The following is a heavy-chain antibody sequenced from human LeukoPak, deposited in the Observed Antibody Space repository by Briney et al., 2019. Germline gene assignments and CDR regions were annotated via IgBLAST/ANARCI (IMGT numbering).Heavy chain of an antibody. Sequence: GGSLRLSCAASGFTFSSYAMHWVRQAPGKGLEYVSAISSNGGSTYYANSVKGRFTISRDNSKNTLYLQMGSLRAEDTAVYYCARAPRGTTVIPYYYYYYMDVWGKGTTVTVSS. CDR1: GFTFSSYA. CDR2: ISSNGGST. J-gene: IGHJ6*03. CDR3: ARAPRGTTVIPYYYYYYMDV. V-gene: IGHV3-64*01. D-gene: IGHD4-11*01.